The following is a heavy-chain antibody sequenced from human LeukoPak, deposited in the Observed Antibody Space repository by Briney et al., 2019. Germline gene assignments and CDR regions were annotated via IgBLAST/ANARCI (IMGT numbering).Heavy chain of an antibody. D-gene: IGHD3/OR15-3a*01. CDR1: GGSISSSGHY. CDR3: ARTTFGLVIMGY. CDR2: IYYSGTI. V-gene: IGHV4-39*01. J-gene: IGHJ4*02. Sequence: PSETLSLTCTVAGGSISSSGHYWGWIRQPPGKGLEWIGSIYYSGTIYYNPSLKSRVTISAGTSKNQFSLKLSSVTAADTAVYYCARTTFGLVIMGYWGQGILVTVSS.